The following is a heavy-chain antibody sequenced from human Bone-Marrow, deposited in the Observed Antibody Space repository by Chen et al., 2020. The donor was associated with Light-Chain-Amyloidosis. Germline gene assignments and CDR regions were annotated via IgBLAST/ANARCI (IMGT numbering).Heavy chain of an antibody. D-gene: IGHD3-9*01. Sequence: EVQLVESGGGLLQRGGSLSLSCAASGFAFSSYAMSWVRQAPGKGLEWVSTISGRGGSRYYGDAVEGRLTISRDNSKNALFLQMNSLRAEDTAVYYCAKDISYDDILPGYPADAFDIWGQGTMVTVSS. V-gene: IGHV3-23*04. CDR1: GFAFSSYA. J-gene: IGHJ3*02. CDR3: AKDISYDDILPGYPADAFDI. CDR2: ISGRGGSR.